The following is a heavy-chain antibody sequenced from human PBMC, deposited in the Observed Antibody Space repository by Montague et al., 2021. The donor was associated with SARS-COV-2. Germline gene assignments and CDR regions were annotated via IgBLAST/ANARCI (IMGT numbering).Heavy chain of an antibody. CDR1: GGSISSSNYY. Sequence: SETPSLTCTVSGGSISSSNYYWGWIRQPPGKGLEWIGNMYYSGSTYYNPSLKSRVTISIDTSKNQFSLKLSSVTAADTAVYYCARDDIVLQGVTKCMDVWGQGTTVTVSS. CDR3: ARDDIVLQGVTKCMDV. CDR2: MYYSGST. J-gene: IGHJ6*02. V-gene: IGHV4-39*07. D-gene: IGHD3-10*01.